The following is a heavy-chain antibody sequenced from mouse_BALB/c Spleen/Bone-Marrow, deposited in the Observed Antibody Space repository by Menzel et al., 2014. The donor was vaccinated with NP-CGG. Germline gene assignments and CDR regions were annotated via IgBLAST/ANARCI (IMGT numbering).Heavy chain of an antibody. J-gene: IGHJ2*01. CDR3: ARLGYYGYFAD. D-gene: IGHD2-3*01. V-gene: IGHV4-1*02. CDR1: GFDFRRYW. CDR2: INPESSTI. Sequence: DVKLVESGGGLVQPGGSLKLSCAASGFDFRRYWMSWVRQAPGKGLEWIGEINPESSTINYTPSLKDKFIISRDNAKNTLYLQMSKVRSEDTALYYCARLGYYGYFADWGQGTTLTGSS.